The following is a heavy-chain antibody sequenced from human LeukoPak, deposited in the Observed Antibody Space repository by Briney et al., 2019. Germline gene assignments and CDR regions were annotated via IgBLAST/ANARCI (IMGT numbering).Heavy chain of an antibody. J-gene: IGHJ4*02. V-gene: IGHV3-23*01. CDR2: ISGSSGST. Sequence: GGALRLSCAVSGLNLSTHGTGRGRQAPGEGLEGVSGISGSSGSTYYANSVKGRFTISRDNSKNTVYLQMNSLTAEDTAVYYCANSVFGWGQGTLVTVSS. D-gene: IGHD3-10*02. CDR3: ANSVFG. CDR1: GLNLSTHG.